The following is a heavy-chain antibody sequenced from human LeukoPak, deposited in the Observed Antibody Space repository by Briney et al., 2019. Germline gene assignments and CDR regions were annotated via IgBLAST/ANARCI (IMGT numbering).Heavy chain of an antibody. Sequence: APVKVSCKAAGYTFNGFYIHWVRQAPGQGLEWMGWINPNSGGTNYAQKFQGRVTMTRDTSISTAYMELSGLRSDDTAVYYCASGYSSSWYFDYWGQGTLVTVSS. D-gene: IGHD6-13*01. CDR1: GYTFNGFY. V-gene: IGHV1-2*02. J-gene: IGHJ4*02. CDR3: ASGYSSSWYFDY. CDR2: INPNSGGT.